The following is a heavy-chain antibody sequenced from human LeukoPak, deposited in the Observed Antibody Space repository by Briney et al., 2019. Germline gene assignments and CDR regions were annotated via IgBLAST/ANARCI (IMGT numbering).Heavy chain of an antibody. CDR1: GYSFTSNW. CDR3: ARRSNNYDSNVYHYVPWYFDL. V-gene: IGHV5-51*01. CDR2: IYPGDSDT. D-gene: IGHD3-22*01. J-gene: IGHJ2*01. Sequence: GESLKISCKGSGYSFTSNWIGWVRQMPGKGLEWMGIIYPGDSDTRYTPSFQGQVTISADKSIGTAYLQWSSLKASDTAMHYCARRSNNYDSNVYHYVPWYFDLWGRGTLVTVSS.